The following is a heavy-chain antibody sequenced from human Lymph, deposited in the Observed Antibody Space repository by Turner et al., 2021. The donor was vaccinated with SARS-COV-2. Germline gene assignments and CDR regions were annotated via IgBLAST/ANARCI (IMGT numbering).Heavy chain of an antibody. CDR2: IIPILGTA. Sequence: QVQLVQSEAEVKKPGSSVKVSCKASGGTVSSYAISWVRQAPGQGLEWMGGIIPILGTANYAQKFRGRVTITADESTNTAYMELSSLKSEDTAVFYCARNLGYDNSGYYYDYWGQGTLVTVSS. J-gene: IGHJ4*02. CDR1: GGTVSSYA. CDR3: ARNLGYDNSGYYYDY. D-gene: IGHD3-22*01. V-gene: IGHV1-69*01.